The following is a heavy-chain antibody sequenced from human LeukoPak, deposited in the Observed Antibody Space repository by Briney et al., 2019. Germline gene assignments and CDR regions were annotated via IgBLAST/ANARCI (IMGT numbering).Heavy chain of an antibody. CDR3: AREFIYYYGSGSYKRSNWFDP. D-gene: IGHD3-10*01. J-gene: IGHJ5*02. CDR1: GGSFSGYY. V-gene: IGHV4-34*01. Sequence: SETLSLTCAVYGGSFSGYYWSWIRQPPGKGLEWIGEINHSGSTNYNPSLKNRVTISVDTSKNQFSLKLSSVTAADTAVYYCAREFIYYYGSGSYKRSNWFDPWGQGTLVTVSS. CDR2: INHSGST.